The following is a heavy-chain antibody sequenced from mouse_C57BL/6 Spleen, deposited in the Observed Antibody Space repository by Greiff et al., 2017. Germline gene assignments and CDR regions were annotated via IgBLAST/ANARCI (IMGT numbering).Heavy chain of an antibody. J-gene: IGHJ3*01. V-gene: IGHV1-81*01. Sequence: QVQLQQSGAELARPGASVKLSCKASGYTFTSYGISWVKQRTGQGLEWIGEIYPRSGNTYYNEKFKGKATLTADKSSSTAYMELRSLTSEDSAVYFCARDPHDYGGFAYWGQGTLVTVSA. CDR1: GYTFTSYG. D-gene: IGHD2-4*01. CDR3: ARDPHDYGGFAY. CDR2: IYPRSGNT.